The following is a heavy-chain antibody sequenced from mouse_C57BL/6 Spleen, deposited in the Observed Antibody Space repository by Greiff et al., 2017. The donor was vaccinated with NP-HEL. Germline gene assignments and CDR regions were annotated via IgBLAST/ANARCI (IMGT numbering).Heavy chain of an antibody. J-gene: IGHJ3*01. CDR3: ARGSLGHWFAY. CDR1: GFTFSSYA. Sequence: EVQGVESGGGLVKPGGSLKLSCAASGFTFSSYAMSWVRQTPEKRLEWVATISDGGSYTYYPDNVKGRFTISRDNAKNNLYLQMSHLKSEDTAMYYCARGSLGHWFAYWGQGTLVTVSA. CDR2: ISDGGSYT. D-gene: IGHD4-1*01. V-gene: IGHV5-4*01.